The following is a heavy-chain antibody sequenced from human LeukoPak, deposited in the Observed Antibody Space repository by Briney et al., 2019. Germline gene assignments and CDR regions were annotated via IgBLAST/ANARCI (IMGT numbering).Heavy chain of an antibody. CDR2: VNHTGRV. D-gene: IGHD2-15*01. CDR3: ARQHCSGGSCWFNP. CDR1: GDSISNFH. V-gene: IGHV4-59*01. J-gene: IGHJ5*02. Sequence: SETLSLTCTVSGDSISNFHWSWIRQPPGKGLEWIGYVNHTGRVSYHPSLKSRVTMSIDTSGNQYSLKLHSMTAADAAVYFCARQHCSGGSCWFNPWGQGTLVTVSS.